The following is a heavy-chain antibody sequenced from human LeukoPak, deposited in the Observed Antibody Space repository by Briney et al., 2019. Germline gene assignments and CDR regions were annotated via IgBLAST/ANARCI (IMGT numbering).Heavy chain of an antibody. D-gene: IGHD1-26*01. CDR2: INHSGST. CDR3: ARRVGATTYLFDY. Sequence: SQTLSLTCTVSGGSISSGGYYWGWIRQPPGKGLEWIGEINHSGSTNYNPSLKSRVTLSVDTSKNQFSLKLSSVTAADTAVYYCARRVGATTYLFDYWGQGTLVTVSS. CDR1: GGSISSGGYY. J-gene: IGHJ4*02. V-gene: IGHV4-39*07.